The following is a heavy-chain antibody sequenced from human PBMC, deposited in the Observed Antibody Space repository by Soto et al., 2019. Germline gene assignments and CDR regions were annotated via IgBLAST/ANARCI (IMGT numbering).Heavy chain of an antibody. J-gene: IGHJ4*02. Sequence: QVQLVQSGAEVKKPGSSVKVSCKASGGTFSSYAISWVRQAPGQGLEWMGGIIPIFRTANYAQKFQGRVTITADESTSTAYMELSSLRSEDTAGYYCARETLPDTAMVVFDYWGQGTLVTVSS. CDR2: IIPIFRTA. V-gene: IGHV1-69*12. CDR3: ARETLPDTAMVVFDY. CDR1: GGTFSSYA. D-gene: IGHD5-18*01.